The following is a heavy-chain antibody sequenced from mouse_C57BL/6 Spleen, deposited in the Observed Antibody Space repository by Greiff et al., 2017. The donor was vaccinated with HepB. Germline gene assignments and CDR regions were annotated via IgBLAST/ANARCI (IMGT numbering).Heavy chain of an antibody. CDR2: IDPSDSYT. CDR1: GYTFTSYW. D-gene: IGHD2-3*01. J-gene: IGHJ2*01. Sequence: QVQLQQPGAELVKPGASVKLSCKASGYTFTSYWMQWVKQRPGQGLEWIGEIDPSDSYTNYNQKFKGKATLTVDTSSSTAYMQLSSLTSEDAAGYYCARSRDGYYDYWGQGTTLTVSS. V-gene: IGHV1-50*01. CDR3: ARSRDGYYDY.